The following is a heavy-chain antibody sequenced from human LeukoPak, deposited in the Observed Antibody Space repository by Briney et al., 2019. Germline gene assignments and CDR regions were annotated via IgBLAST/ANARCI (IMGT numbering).Heavy chain of an antibody. V-gene: IGHV4-39*07. Sequence: PSETLSLTCTVSGGSISSSSYYWGWIRQPPGKGLEWIGSIYYSGSTYYNPSLKSRVTISVDTSKNQFSLKLSSVTAADTAVYYCARARGSYYGDAFDIWGQGTMVTVSS. CDR3: ARARGSYYGDAFDI. D-gene: IGHD1-26*01. CDR2: IYYSGST. J-gene: IGHJ3*02. CDR1: GGSISSSSYY.